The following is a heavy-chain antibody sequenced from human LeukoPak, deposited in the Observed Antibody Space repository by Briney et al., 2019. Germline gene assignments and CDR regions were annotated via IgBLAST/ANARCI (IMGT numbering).Heavy chain of an antibody. J-gene: IGHJ5*02. CDR1: GGTFSSYA. V-gene: IGHV1-69*04. Sequence: ASVKVSCKASGGTFSSYATSWVRQAPGQGLEWMGRIIPILGIANYAQKFQGRVTITADKSTSTAYMELSSLRSEDTAVYYCARDGAHYGSGSYVGSNWFDPWGQGTLVTVSS. CDR3: ARDGAHYGSGSYVGSNWFDP. D-gene: IGHD3-10*01. CDR2: IIPILGIA.